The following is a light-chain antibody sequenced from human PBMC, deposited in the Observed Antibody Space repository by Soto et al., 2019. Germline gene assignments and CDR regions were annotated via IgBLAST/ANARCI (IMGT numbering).Light chain of an antibody. CDR3: CSYAGSSTYVV. CDR2: EGS. V-gene: IGLV2-23*01. CDR1: SSDVGSYNL. J-gene: IGLJ2*01. Sequence: QSALTQPASVSGSPGQSITISCTGTSSDVGSYNLVSWYQQHPGKAPKLMIYEGSKRPSGVSNRFSGSKSGNTASLTISGLQAEEEADYSCCSYAGSSTYVVFGGGTKLTVL.